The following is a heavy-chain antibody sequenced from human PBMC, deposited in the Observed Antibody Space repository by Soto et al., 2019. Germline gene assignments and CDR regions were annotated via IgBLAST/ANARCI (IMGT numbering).Heavy chain of an antibody. J-gene: IGHJ4*02. CDR3: ATEAHPKFEY. Sequence: PGGSLRLSCAASGFTFSSYVLTWVRQAPGKGLEWVSTISGSGGSTYYAGSVKGRFTISRDNSKNTLYLQMNSLRAEDTAVYYCATEAHPKFEYWGQGTLVTVSS. V-gene: IGHV3-23*01. CDR2: ISGSGGST. CDR1: GFTFSSYV.